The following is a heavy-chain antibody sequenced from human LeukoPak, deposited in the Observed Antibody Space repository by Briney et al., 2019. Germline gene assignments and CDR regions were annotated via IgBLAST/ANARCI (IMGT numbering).Heavy chain of an antibody. J-gene: IGHJ4*02. CDR2: SYPGDSDT. Sequence: GESLKISCKTSGYIFTTYWIAWVRQMPGKGLEWMGISYPGDSDTRYSPSLQGQVTISADKSTNSAYLQWSSLKASDTAMYYCARQSTTSSPSDYWGQGTLVTVSS. CDR3: ARQSTTSSPSDY. V-gene: IGHV5-51*01. D-gene: IGHD4-17*01. CDR1: GYIFTTYW.